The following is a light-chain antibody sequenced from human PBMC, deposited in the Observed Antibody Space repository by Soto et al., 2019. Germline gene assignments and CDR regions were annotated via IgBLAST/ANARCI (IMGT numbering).Light chain of an antibody. V-gene: IGKV3-20*01. CDR2: GAS. CDR1: QSVSSSY. J-gene: IGKJ1*01. CDR3: PQYGSSTTT. Sequence: EIVLTQSPGTLSLSPGERATLTCRASQSVSSSYLAWYQQRPGQAPRLLIYGASSRATGIPDRFSGSGSGTDFTLTISRLEPEDFAVYYCPQYGSSTTTFGQGTNVEIK.